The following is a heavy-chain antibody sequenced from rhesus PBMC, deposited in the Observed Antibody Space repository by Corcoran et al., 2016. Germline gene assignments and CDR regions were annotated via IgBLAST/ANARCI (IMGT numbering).Heavy chain of an antibody. CDR3: ATLPGWSNWYGLDS. CDR1: GFTFSSYG. Sequence: EVQLVESGGGLVHPGGSLRLSCVASGFTFSSYGMHWVRQAPGKGLEWVAVISYDGSKQYYAHSVKDRFTISRENSKNMLYLQMNNLKLEDTAVYYCATLPGWSNWYGLDSWGQGVVVTVSS. CDR2: ISYDGSKQ. V-gene: IGHV3-54*02. D-gene: IGHD6S26*01. J-gene: IGHJ6*01.